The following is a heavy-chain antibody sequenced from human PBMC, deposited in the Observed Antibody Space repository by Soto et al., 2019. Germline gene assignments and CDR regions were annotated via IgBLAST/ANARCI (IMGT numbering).Heavy chain of an antibody. V-gene: IGHV3-23*01. D-gene: IGHD6-13*01. CDR2: INTAGTT. Sequence: EVQLLESGGGLVQPGGSLRLSCAASGFTFTTYAMTWVRQAPGKGLEWLSAINTAGTTYYADSVKGRFTISRDNAKNTLYLQMNGLRVEDTAVYYCAKDWYEDSGGQGTLVTVSS. CDR1: GFTFTTYA. CDR3: AKDWYEDS. J-gene: IGHJ4*02.